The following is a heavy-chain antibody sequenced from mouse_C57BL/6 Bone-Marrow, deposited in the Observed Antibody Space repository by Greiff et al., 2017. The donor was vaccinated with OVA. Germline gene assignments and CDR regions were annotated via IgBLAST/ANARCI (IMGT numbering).Heavy chain of an antibody. J-gene: IGHJ4*01. CDR1: GFTFSSYG. Sequence: DVMLVESGGDLVKPGGSLKLSCAASGFTFSSYGMSWVRQTPDKRLEWVATISSGGSYTYYPDSVKGRFTISRDNAKNTLYLQMSSLKSEDTAMYYCARDGFYGYSYYYAMDYWGQGTSVTVSS. D-gene: IGHD2-2*01. CDR3: ARDGFYGYSYYYAMDY. V-gene: IGHV5-6*02. CDR2: ISSGGSYT.